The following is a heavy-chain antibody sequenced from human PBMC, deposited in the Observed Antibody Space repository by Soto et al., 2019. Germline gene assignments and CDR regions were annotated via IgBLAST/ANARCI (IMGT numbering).Heavy chain of an antibody. J-gene: IGHJ5*02. CDR2: MYYNGNI. D-gene: IGHD1-26*01. CDR3: ASGRNWFDP. V-gene: IGHV4-59*01. CDR1: GGSISNYY. Sequence: SETLSLTCNVSGGSISNYYWTWVRQSPEKGLEWIGYMYYNGNINYNPSLKSRVTISIDTSKNQFSLTLKSVTAADTAVYYCASGRNWFDPWGQGVLVTVSS.